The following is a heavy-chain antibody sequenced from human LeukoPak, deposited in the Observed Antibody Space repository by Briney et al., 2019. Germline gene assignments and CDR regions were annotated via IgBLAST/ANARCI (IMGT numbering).Heavy chain of an antibody. CDR3: ARGIAVAGTGYYYYYGMDV. Sequence: SETLSLTCAVYGGSFSGYYWSWIRQPPGKGLEWIGEINHSGGTNYNPSLKSRVTISVDTSKNQFSLKLSSVTAADTAVYYCARGIAVAGTGYYYYYGMDVWGQGTTVTVSS. V-gene: IGHV4-34*01. J-gene: IGHJ6*02. CDR2: INHSGGT. D-gene: IGHD6-19*01. CDR1: GGSFSGYY.